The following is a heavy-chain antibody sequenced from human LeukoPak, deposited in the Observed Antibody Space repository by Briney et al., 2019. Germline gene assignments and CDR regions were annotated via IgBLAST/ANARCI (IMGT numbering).Heavy chain of an antibody. CDR3: ARQFAYSSSFRRVGAFDI. CDR1: GGSISSSNW. Sequence: SGTLSLTCAVSGGSISSSNWWSWARQPPGKGLEWIGEIYHSGSTNYNPSLKSRVTISVDTSKNQFSLKLSSVTAADTAVYYCARQFAYSSSFRRVGAFDIWGQGTMVTVSS. J-gene: IGHJ3*02. D-gene: IGHD6-6*01. CDR2: IYHSGST. V-gene: IGHV4-4*02.